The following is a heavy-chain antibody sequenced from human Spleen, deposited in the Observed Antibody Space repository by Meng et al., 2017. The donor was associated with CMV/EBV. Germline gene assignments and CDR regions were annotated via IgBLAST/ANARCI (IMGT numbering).Heavy chain of an antibody. D-gene: IGHD3-3*01. CDR3: AHSADRREWLFYGVDV. V-gene: IGHV2-5*01. J-gene: IGHJ6*02. CDR2: IFWNDDK. Sequence: FSLSTSGVGVGWIRQPPGKALEWLALIFWNDDKRYSPSLKSRLTITKDTSKNRVVLTMTNMDPVDTATYYCAHSADRREWLFYGVDVWGQGTTVTVSS. CDR1: FSLSTSGVG.